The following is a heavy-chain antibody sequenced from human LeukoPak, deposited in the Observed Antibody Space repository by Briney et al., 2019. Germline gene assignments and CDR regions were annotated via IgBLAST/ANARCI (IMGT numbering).Heavy chain of an antibody. CDR2: IYYSGST. J-gene: IGHJ4*02. V-gene: IGHV4-39*01. Sequence: SETLSLTCTVSGASISSSSYYWGWIRQPPGKGLEWIGSIYYSGSTYYNPSLKSRVTISVVTSKNQFSLKLSSVTAADTAVYYCARHNALRGHSYGEADYWGQGTLVTVSS. D-gene: IGHD5-18*01. CDR3: ARHNALRGHSYGEADY. CDR1: GASISSSSYY.